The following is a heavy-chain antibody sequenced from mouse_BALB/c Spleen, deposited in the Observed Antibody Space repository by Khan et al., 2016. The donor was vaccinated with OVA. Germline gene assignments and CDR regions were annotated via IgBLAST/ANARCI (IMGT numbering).Heavy chain of an antibody. CDR1: GFSLSSNG. J-gene: IGHJ4*01. CDR2: IWGDGST. D-gene: IGHD1-1*01. Sequence: QVQLKQSGPGLVAPSQSLSITCTVSGFSLSSNGVSWVRQPPGKGLEWLGVIWGDGSTNYHSTLKSRLIISKDNSKCQVFLKLNSLQTDDTATYXCAKFTPDYYSRDYWGQGTLVTVSS. CDR3: AKFTPDYYSRDY. V-gene: IGHV2-3*01.